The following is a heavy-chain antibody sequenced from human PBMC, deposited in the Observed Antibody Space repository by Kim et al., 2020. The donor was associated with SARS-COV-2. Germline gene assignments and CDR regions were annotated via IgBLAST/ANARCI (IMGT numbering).Heavy chain of an antibody. CDR3: ARDPSTAHHYYMDV. V-gene: IGHV3-30-3*01. D-gene: IGHD4-17*01. CDR2: ISYDGSNK. CDR1: GFTFSSYA. Sequence: GGSLRLSCAASGFTFSSYAMHWVRQAPGKGLEWVAVISYDGSNKYYADSVKGRFTISRDNSKNTLYLQMNSLRAEDTAVYYCARDPSTAHHYYMDVWGK. J-gene: IGHJ6*03.